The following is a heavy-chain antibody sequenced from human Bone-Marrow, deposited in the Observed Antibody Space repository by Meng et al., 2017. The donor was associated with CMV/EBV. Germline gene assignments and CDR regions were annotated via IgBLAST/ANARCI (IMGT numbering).Heavy chain of an antibody. J-gene: IGHJ6*02. V-gene: IGHV3-30*02. CDR2: IRYDGSNK. CDR3: ARDPQVVPAARHYYYYGMDV. CDR1: GFTFSSYG. D-gene: IGHD2-2*01. Sequence: GESLKISCAASGFTFSSYGMHWVRQAPGKGLEWVAFIRYDGSNKYYADSVKGRFTISRDNSKNTLYLQMNSLRAEDTAVYYCARDPQVVPAARHYYYYGMDVWGQGTTVTVSS.